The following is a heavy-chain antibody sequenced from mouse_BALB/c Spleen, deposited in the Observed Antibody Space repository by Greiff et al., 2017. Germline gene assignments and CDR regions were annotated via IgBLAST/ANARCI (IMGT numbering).Heavy chain of an antibody. J-gene: IGHJ4*01. Sequence: VQLQQSGAELVRPGTSVKVSCKASGYAFTNYLIEWVKQRPGQGLEWIGVINPGSGGTNYNEKFKGKATLTADKSSSTAYMQLSSLTSDDSAVYFCARWLLPRAMDYWGQGTSVTVSS. CDR2: INPGSGGT. D-gene: IGHD2-3*01. V-gene: IGHV1-54*01. CDR3: ARWLLPRAMDY. CDR1: GYAFTNYL.